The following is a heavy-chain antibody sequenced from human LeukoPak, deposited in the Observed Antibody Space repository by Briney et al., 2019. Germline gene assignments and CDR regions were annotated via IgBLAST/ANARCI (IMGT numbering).Heavy chain of an antibody. D-gene: IGHD6-19*01. CDR1: GGSFSGYY. CDR3: ARFHGSGWYLGVGRNPLYYYYGMDV. V-gene: IGHV4-34*01. Sequence: PSETLSLTCAVYGGSFSGYYWSWIRQPPGKGLEWIGEINHSGSTNYNPSLKSRVTISVDTSKNQFSLKLSSVTAADTAVYYCARFHGSGWYLGVGRNPLYYYYGMDVWGQGTTVTVSS. CDR2: INHSGST. J-gene: IGHJ6*02.